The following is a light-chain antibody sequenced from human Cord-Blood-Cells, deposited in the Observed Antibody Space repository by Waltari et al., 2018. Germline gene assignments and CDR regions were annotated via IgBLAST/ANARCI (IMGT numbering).Light chain of an antibody. V-gene: IGLV1-44*01. CDR2: SNK. CDR1: SSNIGSNT. CDR3: AAWDDSLNGVV. J-gene: IGLJ2*01. Sequence: QSVLTQPPSASGTPGQRVTISCSGSSSNIGSNTVNWYQQLPGTAPKLLIYSNKQRPSGVPDRISGSKSCTSASLAISWLQSEDEADYYCAAWDDSLNGVVFGGGTKLTVL.